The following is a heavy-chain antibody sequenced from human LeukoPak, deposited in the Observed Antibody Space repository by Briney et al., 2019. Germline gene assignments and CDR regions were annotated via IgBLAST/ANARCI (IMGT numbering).Heavy chain of an antibody. J-gene: IGHJ3*02. CDR1: GVPISSGDYY. CDR3: ARTLLTTVTNAPFHI. D-gene: IGHD4-17*01. V-gene: IGHV4-30-4*01. Sequence: PSETLSLTCTVSGVPISSGDYYWSWIRQPPGKGLEWIGYIYSSGSTYYNPSLKSRVTMSVDTSKNQFSLKLSSVTAADTAVYYCARTLLTTVTNAPFHIWGQGTMVTVSS. CDR2: IYSSGST.